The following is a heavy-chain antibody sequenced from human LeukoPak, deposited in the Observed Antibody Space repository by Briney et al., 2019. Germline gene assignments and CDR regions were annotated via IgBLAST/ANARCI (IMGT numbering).Heavy chain of an antibody. CDR3: ARGRRSNWFDP. CDR2: INHSGST. CDR1: GGSFSGYY. Sequence: PSETLSLTCAVYGGSFSGYYWSWIRQPPGKGLEWIGEINHSGSTNYNPSLKSRVTISVDTSKNQFSLKLSSVTAADTAVYYCARGRRSNWFDPWGQGTLDTVSS. J-gene: IGHJ5*02. V-gene: IGHV4-34*01. D-gene: IGHD1-14*01.